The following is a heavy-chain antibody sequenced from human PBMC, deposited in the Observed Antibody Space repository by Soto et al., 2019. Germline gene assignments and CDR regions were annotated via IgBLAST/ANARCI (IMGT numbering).Heavy chain of an antibody. CDR2: IKQDGSDK. V-gene: IGHV3-7*05. CDR3: AKVKSLAGKE. D-gene: IGHD6-6*01. CDR1: GFTFSSYW. Sequence: EVQLVESGGGLVQPGGSLRLSCAASGFTFSSYWMSWVRQAPGKGLEWVANIKQDGSDKYYVDSVKGRFTISRDNAKNSLYLQRNSLTAEDTAIYYCAKVKSLAGKEGGQGTLVTVSS. J-gene: IGHJ4*02.